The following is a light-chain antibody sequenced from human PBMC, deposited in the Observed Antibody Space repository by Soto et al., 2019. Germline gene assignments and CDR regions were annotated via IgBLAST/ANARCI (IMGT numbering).Light chain of an antibody. CDR2: DAS. V-gene: IGKV3-20*01. Sequence: EIVLTQSPGTLSLSPGERATLSCRASQSVSSSYLAWYQQRPGQAPRLLIYDASSRATGIPDRFSGSGSGTDFTLTISRLEPEDFAVSYCQQYGSSPSTFGQGTKVEIK. CDR1: QSVSSSY. CDR3: QQYGSSPST. J-gene: IGKJ1*01.